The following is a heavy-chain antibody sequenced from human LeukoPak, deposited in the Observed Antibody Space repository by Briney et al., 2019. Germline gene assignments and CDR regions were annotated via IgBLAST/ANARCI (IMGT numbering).Heavy chain of an antibody. V-gene: IGHV3-23*01. CDR1: GFTFSSYT. CDR2: VSGDGGTT. J-gene: IGHJ4*02. D-gene: IGHD6-19*01. CDR3: ARESSHSRGWYHFDN. Sequence: PGGSLRLSCAASGFTFSSYTMSWVRQAPGKGLEWVSVVSGDGGTTSYADSVKGRFTISRDNSKNTLYLQMNSLRAEDTAVYFCARESSHSRGWYHFDNWGQGTLVTVSS.